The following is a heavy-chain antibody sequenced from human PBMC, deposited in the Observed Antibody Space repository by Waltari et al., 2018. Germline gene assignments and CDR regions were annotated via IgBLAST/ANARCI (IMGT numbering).Heavy chain of an antibody. J-gene: IGHJ4*02. Sequence: QVQLQESGPGLVTPSQTLSLTCTVPGGSISSGGYSWSWIRQHPGKGLEWIGYIYYSGSTYYNPSLKSRVTISVDTSKNQFSLKLSSVTAADTAVYYCARSRIAARRAFDYWGQGTLVTVSS. D-gene: IGHD6-6*01. CDR2: IYYSGST. CDR3: ARSRIAARRAFDY. CDR1: GGSISSGGYS. V-gene: IGHV4-31*03.